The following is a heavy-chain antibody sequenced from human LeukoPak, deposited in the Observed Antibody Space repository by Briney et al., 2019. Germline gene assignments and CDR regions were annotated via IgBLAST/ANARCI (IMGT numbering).Heavy chain of an antibody. CDR3: ARVLGYSSSWPFDY. CDR2: ISGSGGTT. CDR1: GFTFSSYA. J-gene: IGHJ4*02. V-gene: IGHV3-23*01. Sequence: GGSLRLSCAASGFTFSSYAMNWVRQAPGKGLEWVSAISGSGGTTYYADSVKGRFTVSRDNAKNSLYLQMNSLRAEDTAVYYCARVLGYSSSWPFDYWGQGTLVTVSS. D-gene: IGHD6-13*01.